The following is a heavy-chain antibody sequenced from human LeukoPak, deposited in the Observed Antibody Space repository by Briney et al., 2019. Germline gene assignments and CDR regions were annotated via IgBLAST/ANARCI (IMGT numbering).Heavy chain of an antibody. CDR2: IYYSGST. V-gene: IGHV4-59*01. J-gene: IGHJ6*03. CDR3: ARTYXSSSGXYYXYYMDV. CDR1: GGSISSYY. D-gene: IGHD6-6*01. Sequence: SETLSLTCTVSGGSISSYYWSWIRQPPGKGLEWIGYIYYSGSTNYNPSLKSRVTISVDTSKNQFSLKLSSVTAADTAVYYCARTYXSSSGXYYXYYMDVWGKGTTVTVSS.